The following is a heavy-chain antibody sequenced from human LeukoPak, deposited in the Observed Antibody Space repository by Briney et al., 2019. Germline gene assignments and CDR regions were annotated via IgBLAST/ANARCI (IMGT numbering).Heavy chain of an antibody. CDR2: FDPEDGET. D-gene: IGHD3-10*01. Sequence: ASVKVSCKVSGYTLTELSMHWVRQAPGKGLEWMGGFDPEDGETIYAQKFQGRVTMTEDTSTDTAYMELSSLRSEDTAVYYCATHYYGSGSYPSTPEWGQGILVTVSS. CDR3: ATHYYGSGSYPSTPE. J-gene: IGHJ4*02. V-gene: IGHV1-24*01. CDR1: GYTLTELS.